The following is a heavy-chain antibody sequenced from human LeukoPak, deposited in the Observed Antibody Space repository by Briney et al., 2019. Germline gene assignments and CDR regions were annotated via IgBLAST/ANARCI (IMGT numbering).Heavy chain of an antibody. CDR2: ISGSGGTT. CDR3: ARGHIVVVIASSGDLDY. Sequence: LPGGSLRLSCAASRFTFSGYAMSWVRQAPGKGLEWVSAISGSGGTTYYADSVKGRFTISRDNSKNTLYLQMNSLRAEDTAVYYCARGHIVVVIASSGDLDYWGQGTLVTVSS. CDR1: RFTFSGYA. V-gene: IGHV3-23*01. D-gene: IGHD2-21*01. J-gene: IGHJ4*02.